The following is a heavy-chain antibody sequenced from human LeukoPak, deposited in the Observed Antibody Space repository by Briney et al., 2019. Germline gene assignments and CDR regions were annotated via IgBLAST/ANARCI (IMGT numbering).Heavy chain of an antibody. CDR2: ISGSGGST. V-gene: IGHV3-23*01. CDR1: GFTFSSYA. CDR3: ARSWGGIVATSDYFDY. Sequence: GGSLRLSCAASGFTFSSYAMSWVRQAPGKGLEWVSAISGSGGSTYYADSVKGRFTISRDNSKNTLYLQMNSLRAEDTAVYYCARSWGGIVATSDYFDYWGQGTLVTVSS. D-gene: IGHD5-12*01. J-gene: IGHJ4*02.